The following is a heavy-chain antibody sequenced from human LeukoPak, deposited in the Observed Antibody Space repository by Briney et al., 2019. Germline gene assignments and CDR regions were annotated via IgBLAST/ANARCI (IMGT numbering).Heavy chain of an antibody. D-gene: IGHD5-12*01. CDR3: ARETGYADGDC. Sequence: GGTLRLTCAASGFTLSSQLMSWVGQSPGKGLEWASGIYIDFRTYYADSTKGRFIISKDTSTNTRYLQTNNLRADDTAVYYCARETGYADGDCWGQGTLVTVSS. V-gene: IGHV3-53*01. CDR1: GFTLSSQL. J-gene: IGHJ4*02. CDR2: IYIDFRT.